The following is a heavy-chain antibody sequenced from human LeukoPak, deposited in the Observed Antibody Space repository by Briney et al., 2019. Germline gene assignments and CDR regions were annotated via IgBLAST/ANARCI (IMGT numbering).Heavy chain of an antibody. CDR1: GFTFSSYW. Sequence: GGSLRLSCAASGFTFSSYWMSWVRQAPGKGLEWVANIKQDGSEKNYVDSVKGRFTISRDNAKHSLYLQMNSLRAEDTAVYYCARDGGCSGGSCYGWFDPWGQGTLVTVSS. V-gene: IGHV3-7*01. CDR2: IKQDGSEK. D-gene: IGHD2-15*01. J-gene: IGHJ5*02. CDR3: ARDGGCSGGSCYGWFDP.